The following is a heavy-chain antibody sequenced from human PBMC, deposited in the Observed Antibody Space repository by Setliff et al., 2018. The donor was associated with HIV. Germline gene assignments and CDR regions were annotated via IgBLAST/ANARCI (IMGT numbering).Heavy chain of an antibody. CDR3: ASQITSVTPEMLVVNDAFDV. CDR2: IFDSENN. V-gene: IGHV4-59*01. CDR1: GDSITHYY. J-gene: IGHJ3*01. D-gene: IGHD4-17*01. Sequence: SETLSLTCSVSGDSITHYYWNWIRQPPGKGLEWIGNIFDSENNNYNPSLKSRVSMSVDTSKNQFSLRLTSVTAADTAVYYCASQITSVTPEMLVVNDAFDVWGQGKMVTVSS.